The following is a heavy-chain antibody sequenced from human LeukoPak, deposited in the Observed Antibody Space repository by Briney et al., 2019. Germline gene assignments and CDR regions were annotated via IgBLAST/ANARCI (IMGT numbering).Heavy chain of an antibody. CDR1: GYTFSNHG. Sequence: ASVTVSFKASGYTFSNHGIDWVRQAPGQGLEWVGWISAHTGNTNYAQKVQGRVTMTTDTSTSTAYMEQRSLRSDDTAVYYCARAEGDCDPVNWIDPWGQGTLVIVSS. D-gene: IGHD2-21*01. V-gene: IGHV1-18*01. CDR3: ARAEGDCDPVNWIDP. J-gene: IGHJ5*02. CDR2: ISAHTGNT.